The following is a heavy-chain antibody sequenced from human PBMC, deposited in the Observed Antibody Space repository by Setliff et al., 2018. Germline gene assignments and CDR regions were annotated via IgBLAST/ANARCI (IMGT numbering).Heavy chain of an antibody. J-gene: IGHJ5*02. CDR3: ARLYIVVVVAATPAWFDP. V-gene: IGHV4-4*02. CDR1: GGSISSSNW. D-gene: IGHD2-15*01. CDR2: IYHSGST. Sequence: SETLSLTCAVSGGSISSSNWWSWVRQPPGKGLEWIGEIYHSGSTYYNPSLKSRVTISVDTSKNQFSLKLSSVTAADTAVYYCARLYIVVVVAATPAWFDPWGQGTLVTVSS.